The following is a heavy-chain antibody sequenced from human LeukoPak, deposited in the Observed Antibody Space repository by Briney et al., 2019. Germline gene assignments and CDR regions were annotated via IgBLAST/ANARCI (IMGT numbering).Heavy chain of an antibody. CDR2: FDPEDGET. CDR3: ATGLRRDGYNRNY. J-gene: IGHJ4*02. CDR1: GYTFTNYY. V-gene: IGHV1-24*01. D-gene: IGHD5-24*01. Sequence: GASVKVSCKASGYTFTNYYIHWVRQAPGKGLEWMGGFDPEDGETIYAQKFQGRVTMTEDTSTDTAYMELSSLRSEDTAVYYCATGLRRDGYNRNYWGQGTLVTVSS.